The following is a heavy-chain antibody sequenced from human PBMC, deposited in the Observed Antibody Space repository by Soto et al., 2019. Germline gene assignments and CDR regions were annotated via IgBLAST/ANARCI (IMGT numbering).Heavy chain of an antibody. J-gene: IGHJ6*02. CDR3: ARVSSSIVVVPDYGMDV. V-gene: IGHV1-18*04. CDR2: ISGKNGNT. Sequence: QVQLVQSGVEVKKPGASVKVSCKASGYTFISHGVSWVRQAPGLGLEWMGWISGKNGNTNYAQKLQGRVTLTTDTSTSTAYMELRSLRSHDTIVYYCARVSSSIVVVPDYGMDVWGQGTTVTVSS. D-gene: IGHD2-15*01. CDR1: GYTFISHG.